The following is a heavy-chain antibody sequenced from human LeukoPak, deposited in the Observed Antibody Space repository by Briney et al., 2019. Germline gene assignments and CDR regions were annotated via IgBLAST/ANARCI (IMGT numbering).Heavy chain of an antibody. D-gene: IGHD1-1*01. CDR1: GFTFSDYD. CDR2: IGTAGDT. Sequence: GGSLRLSCAASGFTFSDYDMHWVRQATGKGLEWVSAIGTAGDTYYTGSVKGRFTISRENAKNSLYLQMNSLRAGDTAVYYCARVAKERVGGVYYFDYWGQGALVTVSS. J-gene: IGHJ4*02. V-gene: IGHV3-13*01. CDR3: ARVAKERVGGVYYFDY.